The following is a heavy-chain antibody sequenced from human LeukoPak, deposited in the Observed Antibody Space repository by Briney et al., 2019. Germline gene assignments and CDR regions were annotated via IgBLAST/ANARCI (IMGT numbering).Heavy chain of an antibody. D-gene: IGHD5-12*01. CDR3: ARGLGGYDYFDY. J-gene: IGHJ4*02. CDR1: GFTFSSYG. CDR2: IWYDGSNK. V-gene: IGHV3-33*01. Sequence: GRSLRLSCAASGFTFSSYGMHWVRQAPGKGLEWVAVIWYDGSNKYYADSVKGRFTISRDNSKDTLYLQMNSLRAEDTAVYYCARGLGGYDYFDYWGQGTLVTVSS.